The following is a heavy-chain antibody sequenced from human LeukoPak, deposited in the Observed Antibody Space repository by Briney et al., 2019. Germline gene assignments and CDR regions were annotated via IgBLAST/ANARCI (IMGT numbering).Heavy chain of an antibody. J-gene: IGHJ4*02. CDR2: IIPIFDTT. D-gene: IGHD2/OR15-2a*01. CDR3: ATAPALRPTYFL. CDR1: GGTFSRHA. V-gene: IGHV1-69*06. Sequence: ASVKVSCKASGGTFSRHAISWVRQAPGLGLEWMGDIIPIFDTTKYAQKFQGRVTITADKSTSTAYMELSSLRSEDTAVYYCATAPALRPTYFLWGQGTLVTVSS.